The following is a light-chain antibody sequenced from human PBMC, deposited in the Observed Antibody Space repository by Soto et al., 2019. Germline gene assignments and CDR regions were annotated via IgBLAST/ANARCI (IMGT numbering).Light chain of an antibody. Sequence: QSVLTQPPSVSGAPGERVTISCTGSSSDIGAGYRVRWYQQVPGTAPKLLIYDNTNRPSGVSDRFSGSKSGNTASLTISGLQAEDEADYYCSSYTTSSTLVVFGGGTKLTVL. CDR1: SSDIGAGYR. CDR2: DNT. V-gene: IGLV1-40*01. CDR3: SSYTTSSTLVV. J-gene: IGLJ2*01.